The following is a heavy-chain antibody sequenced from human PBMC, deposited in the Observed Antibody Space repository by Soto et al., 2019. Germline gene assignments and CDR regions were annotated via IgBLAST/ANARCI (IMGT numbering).Heavy chain of an antibody. J-gene: IGHJ4*02. CDR2: IKQDGSDR. Sequence: GGSLRLSCAVPKFTFGDYWMSWVRQAPGKGLEWISNIKQDGSDRNYADSVKGRFTNSRDNADNSMYLQMNSLRAEDTAVYYCATLSYGQLRYFDNWGQGTLVTVPS. CDR3: ATLSYGQLRYFDN. CDR1: KFTFGDYW. D-gene: IGHD3-16*02. V-gene: IGHV3-7*01.